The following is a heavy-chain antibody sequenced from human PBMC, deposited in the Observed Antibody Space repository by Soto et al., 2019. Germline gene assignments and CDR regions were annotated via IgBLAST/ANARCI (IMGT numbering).Heavy chain of an antibody. CDR1: GDSISTYY. D-gene: IGHD3-22*01. Sequence: QVQLQESGPGLVKPSETLSLTCAVSGDSISTYYCMWIRQPPGKGLESIGYLYYGRSANYNPSLKSRVTISAETSTNQSPLPRMSMTAADTAVDYCALRSMAVVPEYWGQGTLVTVSS. CDR2: LYYGRSA. V-gene: IGHV4-59*01. CDR3: ALRSMAVVPEY. J-gene: IGHJ4*02.